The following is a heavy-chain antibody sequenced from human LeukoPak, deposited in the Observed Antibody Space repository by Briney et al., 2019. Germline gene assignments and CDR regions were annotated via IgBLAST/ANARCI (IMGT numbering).Heavy chain of an antibody. CDR1: GGSISSYY. D-gene: IGHD5-12*01. CDR3: ARVSGYDWESFYDY. V-gene: IGHV4-59*01. Sequence: SETLSLTCTVSGGSISSYYWSWIRQPPGKGLEWIGYIYYSGSTNYNPSLKSRVTISVDTSKNQFSLKLSSVTAADTAMYYCARVSGYDWESFYDYWGQGSLITVSS. CDR2: IYYSGST. J-gene: IGHJ4*02.